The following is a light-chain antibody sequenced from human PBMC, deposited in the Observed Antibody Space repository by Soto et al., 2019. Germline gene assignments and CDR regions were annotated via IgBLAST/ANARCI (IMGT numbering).Light chain of an antibody. CDR2: KAS. V-gene: IGKV1-5*03. CDR1: QSISTY. J-gene: IGKJ1*01. Sequence: IQITQSPSTLSASVGDRVTITFRASQSISTYLAWYQQKQGKAPKLLIYKASSLESGVPSRFSGSGSGTEFTLTISSLQPDDFATYYCQQYNSYRWTFGLGTKVDIK. CDR3: QQYNSYRWT.